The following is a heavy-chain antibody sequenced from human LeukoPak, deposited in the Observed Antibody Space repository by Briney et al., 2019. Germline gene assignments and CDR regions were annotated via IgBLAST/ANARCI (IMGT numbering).Heavy chain of an antibody. CDR3: ARRNAAMVPYFDY. J-gene: IGHJ4*02. CDR1: GGTFSSYA. V-gene: IGHV1-69*05. D-gene: IGHD5-18*01. Sequence: GSSVKVSCKASGGTFSSYAISWVRQAPGQGLEWMGRIIPIFGTANYAQKFQGRVTITTDESTSTAYTELSSLRSEDTAVYYCARRNAAMVPYFDYWGQGTLVTVSS. CDR2: IIPIFGTA.